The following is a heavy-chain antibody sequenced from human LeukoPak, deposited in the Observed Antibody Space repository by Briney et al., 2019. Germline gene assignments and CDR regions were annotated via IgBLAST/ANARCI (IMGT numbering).Heavy chain of an antibody. CDR1: GFTFSSYA. CDR3: AKAPRVVITPFRLDY. Sequence: PGGSLRLSCAASGFTFSSYAMSWVRQAPGKGLEWVSAISGSGGSTYYADSVKGRFTISRDNSKNTLYLQMNSLRAEDTAVYYCAKAPRVVITPFRLDYWGQGTLVTVSS. V-gene: IGHV3-23*01. J-gene: IGHJ4*02. D-gene: IGHD3-22*01. CDR2: ISGSGGST.